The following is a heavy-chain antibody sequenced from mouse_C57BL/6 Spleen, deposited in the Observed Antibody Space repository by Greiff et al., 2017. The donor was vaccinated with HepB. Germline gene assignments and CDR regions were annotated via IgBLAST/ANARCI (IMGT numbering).Heavy chain of an antibody. Sequence: QVQLQQPGAELVMPGASVKLSCKASGYTFTSYWMHWVKQRPGQGLEWIGEIDPSDSYTNYNQKFKGKSTLTVDKSSSTAYMQLSSLTSEDSSVYYCAIGDGYYRPYAMDYWGQGTSVTVSS. CDR3: AIGDGYYRPYAMDY. J-gene: IGHJ4*01. CDR2: IDPSDSYT. V-gene: IGHV1-69*01. CDR1: GYTFTSYW. D-gene: IGHD2-3*01.